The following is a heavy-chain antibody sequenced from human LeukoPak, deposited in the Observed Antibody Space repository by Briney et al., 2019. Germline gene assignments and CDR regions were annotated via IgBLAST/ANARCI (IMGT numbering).Heavy chain of an antibody. D-gene: IGHD3-22*01. Sequence: PGGSLRLSCAVSGFTFSSYDMHWVRQAPGKGLEWVAVISYDGSSKYYADSVKGRFTISRDNSKNTLYLQMNSLKTEDTAVYYCTTDLTYYHDSSAVKRGYWGQGTLVTVSS. CDR3: TTDLTYYHDSSAVKRGY. CDR1: GFTFSSYD. V-gene: IGHV3-30*03. CDR2: ISYDGSSK. J-gene: IGHJ4*02.